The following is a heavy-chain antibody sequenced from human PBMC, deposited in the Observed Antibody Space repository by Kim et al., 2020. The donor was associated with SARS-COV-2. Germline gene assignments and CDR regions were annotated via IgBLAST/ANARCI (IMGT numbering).Heavy chain of an antibody. J-gene: IGHJ4*02. CDR1: GFTFSSYA. CDR2: ISGSGGST. V-gene: IGHV3-23*01. Sequence: GGSLRLSCAASGFTFSSYAMSWVRQAPGKGLEWVSAISGSGGSTYYADSVKGRFTISRDNSKNTLYLHMNSLRAEDTAVYYCANLIGGIGTRWGQGTLVTVSS. D-gene: IGHD6-13*01. CDR3: ANLIGGIGTR.